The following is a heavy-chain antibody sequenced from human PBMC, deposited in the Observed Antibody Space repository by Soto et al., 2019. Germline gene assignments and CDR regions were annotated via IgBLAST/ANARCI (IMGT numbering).Heavy chain of an antibody. D-gene: IGHD2-2*01. CDR1: GYTFTGYY. J-gene: IGHJ4*02. CDR3: ARDRKARRDIVVVPAASPFDY. CDR2: INPNSGGT. V-gene: IGHV1-2*02. Sequence: GASVKVSCKASGYTFTGYYMHWVRQAPGQGLEWMGWINPNSGGTNYAQKFQGRVTMTRDTSISTAYIELSRLRSDDTAVYYCARDRKARRDIVVVPAASPFDYWGQGTLVTVSS.